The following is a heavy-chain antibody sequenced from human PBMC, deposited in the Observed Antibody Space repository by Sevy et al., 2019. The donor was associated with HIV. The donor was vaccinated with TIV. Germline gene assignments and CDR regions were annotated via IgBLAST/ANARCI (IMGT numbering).Heavy chain of an antibody. J-gene: IGHJ6*03. CDR3: ARGASGVTKPHYYYYYYMDV. Sequence: GGSLRLSCAASGFTFGSYAMHWVRQAPGKGLEWVAVISYDGSNKYYAHSVKGRFTISRDNSKNTLYLQMNSLRAEDTAVYYCARGASGVTKPHYYYYYYMDVWGKGTTVTVSS. V-gene: IGHV3-30-3*01. CDR1: GFTFGSYA. CDR2: ISYDGSNK. D-gene: IGHD4-17*01.